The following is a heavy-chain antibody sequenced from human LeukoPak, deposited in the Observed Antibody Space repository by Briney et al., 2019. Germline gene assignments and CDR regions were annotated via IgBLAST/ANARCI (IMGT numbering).Heavy chain of an antibody. CDR3: ARPPRTGAYYYMDV. CDR2: INPNSGGT. Sequence: ASVKVSCKASGYTFIGYYMHWVRQAPGQGLEWMGRINPNSGGTNYAQKFQGRVTMTRDTSISTAYMELSRLRSDDTAVYYCARPPRTGAYYYMDVWGKGTTVTVSS. CDR1: GYTFIGYY. V-gene: IGHV1-2*06. D-gene: IGHD7-27*01. J-gene: IGHJ6*03.